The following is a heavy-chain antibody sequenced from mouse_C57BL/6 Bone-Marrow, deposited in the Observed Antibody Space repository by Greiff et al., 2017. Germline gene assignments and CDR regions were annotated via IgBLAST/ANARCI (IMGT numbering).Heavy chain of an antibody. CDR1: GFTFSSYG. D-gene: IGHD3-2*02. V-gene: IGHV5-6*01. CDR2: ISSGGSYT. J-gene: IGHJ3*01. Sequence: EVKRVESGGDLVKPGGSLKLSCAASGFTFSSYGMSWVRQTPDKRLEWVATISSGGSYTYYPDSVKGRFTISRDNAKNTLYLQMSSLKSEDTAMYYCARHQTAQASFAYWGQGTLVTVSA. CDR3: ARHQTAQASFAY.